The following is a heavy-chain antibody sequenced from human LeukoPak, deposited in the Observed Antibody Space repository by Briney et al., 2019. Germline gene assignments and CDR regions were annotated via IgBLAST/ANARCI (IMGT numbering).Heavy chain of an antibody. Sequence: GGSLRLSCAASGFTFSSYGMHWVRQAPGKGLEWVAFIRYDGSNKDYADSVKGRFTISRDNSKDTLYLQMDSLRSEDTAVFYCTREVLVRGVRYYGMDVWGQGTTVTVSS. J-gene: IGHJ6*02. CDR1: GFTFSSYG. CDR3: TREVLVRGVRYYGMDV. D-gene: IGHD3-10*01. CDR2: IRYDGSNK. V-gene: IGHV3-30*02.